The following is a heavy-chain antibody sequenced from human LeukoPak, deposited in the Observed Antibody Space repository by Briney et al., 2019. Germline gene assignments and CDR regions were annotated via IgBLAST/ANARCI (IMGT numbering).Heavy chain of an antibody. CDR1: GFTFSSYG. D-gene: IGHD3-22*01. V-gene: IGHV3-30*03. Sequence: GGSLRLSCAASGFTFSSYGMHWVRQAPGKGLEWVAVISYDGSNKYYADSVKGRFTISRDNSKNTLYLQMNSLRAEDTAVYYCASCDYYDSSGYGPPLDYWGQGTLVTVSS. CDR3: ASCDYYDSSGYGPPLDY. J-gene: IGHJ4*02. CDR2: ISYDGSNK.